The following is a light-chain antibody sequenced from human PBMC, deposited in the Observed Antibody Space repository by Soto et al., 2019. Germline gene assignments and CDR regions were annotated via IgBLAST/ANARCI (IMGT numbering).Light chain of an antibody. J-gene: IGKJ1*01. CDR1: QRVSSY. V-gene: IGKV3-15*01. CDR2: DAS. Sequence: VLRRSPYTLSLSPWERAPLSCRARQRVSSYLAWYQQKPGQAPRLLIYDASNRATGISGSFSGSGSGTEFTLTISSLQAEDLAVYYCQQYNNWPPTFGQGTKVDIK. CDR3: QQYNNWPPT.